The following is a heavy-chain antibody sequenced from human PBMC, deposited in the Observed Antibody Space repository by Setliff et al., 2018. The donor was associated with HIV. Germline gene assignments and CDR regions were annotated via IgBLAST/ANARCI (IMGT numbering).Heavy chain of an antibody. CDR3: AREGGLDYYDSSGHYSY. CDR1: GGSISSGSYY. D-gene: IGHD3-22*01. J-gene: IGHJ4*02. Sequence: SETLSLTCTVSGGSISSGSYYWSWIRQPAGKGLEWIGRIHNSGNTNYNPSLKSRVTISVDTSKNQFSLKLSSVTAADTAVYYCAREGGLDYYDSSGHYSYWGQGTLVTVS. CDR2: IHNSGNT. V-gene: IGHV4-61*02.